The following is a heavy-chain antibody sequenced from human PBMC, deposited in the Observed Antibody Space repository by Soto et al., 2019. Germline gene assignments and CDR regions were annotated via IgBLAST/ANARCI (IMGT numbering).Heavy chain of an antibody. CDR1: GASISNDHYT. CDR2: IHHNGYN. V-gene: IGHV4-30-2*01. Sequence: QLQESGSRLVKPSQTLSLTCAVSGASISNDHYTWGWVRQPPGKGLEWIGYIHHNGYNYYNSSLTSRVNISADKSENFFSLRLNSVTAADTAMYYCVIQDAYGESSEVHWGQGTLVTVSS. J-gene: IGHJ4*02. CDR3: VIQDAYGESSEVH. D-gene: IGHD3-16*01.